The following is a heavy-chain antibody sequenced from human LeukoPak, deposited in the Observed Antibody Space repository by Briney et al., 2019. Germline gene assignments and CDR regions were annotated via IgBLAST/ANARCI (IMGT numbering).Heavy chain of an antibody. D-gene: IGHD2-21*01. CDR2: IFTSGIT. CDR3: ARVWSGGFDP. J-gene: IGHJ5*02. Sequence: PSETLSLTRTVSGGSISLYYWNWIRQPAGKGLEWIGRIFTSGITNYNPSLKSRVTMSVDTSKNQFSLKLSSVTAADTAVYYCARVWSGGFDPWGQGTLVTVSS. V-gene: IGHV4-4*07. CDR1: GGSISLYY.